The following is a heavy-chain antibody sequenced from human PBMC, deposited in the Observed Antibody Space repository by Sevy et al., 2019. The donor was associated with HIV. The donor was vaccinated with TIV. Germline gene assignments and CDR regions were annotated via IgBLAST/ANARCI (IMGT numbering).Heavy chain of an antibody. CDR3: AREDHTSTWNWFDP. J-gene: IGHJ5*02. Sequence: GGSLRLSCAASGFTFSSYSMNWVRQAPEKGLEWISYVSSAGSTIYYADSVKGRFTISRDNAMNSLYLQMNSLRAEDTALYYCAREDHTSTWNWFDPWGRGTLVTVSS. V-gene: IGHV3-48*01. CDR1: GFTFSSYS. D-gene: IGHD6-13*01. CDR2: VSSAGSTI.